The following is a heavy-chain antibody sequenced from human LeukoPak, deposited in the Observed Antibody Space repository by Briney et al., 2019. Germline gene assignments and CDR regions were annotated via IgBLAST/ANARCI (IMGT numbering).Heavy chain of an antibody. CDR1: GGSISSYY. Sequence: PSETLSLTCTVSGGSISSYYWGWIREPPGKGLEWIGSIYYSGSTYYNPSLKSRVTISVDTSKNQFSLKLSSVTAADTAVYYCASTRPNFVDYWGQGTLVTVSS. V-gene: IGHV4-39*01. CDR3: ASTRPNFVDY. D-gene: IGHD3-9*01. J-gene: IGHJ4*02. CDR2: IYYSGST.